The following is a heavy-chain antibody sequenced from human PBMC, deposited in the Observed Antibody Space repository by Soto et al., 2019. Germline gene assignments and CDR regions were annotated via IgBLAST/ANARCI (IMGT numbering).Heavy chain of an antibody. CDR2: INDSGST. CDR3: ARGLLVGAAELSLRGDHSSYMDV. J-gene: IGHJ6*03. D-gene: IGHD3-10*01. CDR1: GGSFSGYY. V-gene: IGHV4-34*01. Sequence: QVQLQQWGAGLLKPSEILSLTCAVYGGSFSGYYWTWIRQSPGKGLEWIGEINDSGSTNYKPSLRSRVTISVDTSTKQVSLKLNSVSAADTAVYYCARGLLVGAAELSLRGDHSSYMDVSGKGTKVTVSS.